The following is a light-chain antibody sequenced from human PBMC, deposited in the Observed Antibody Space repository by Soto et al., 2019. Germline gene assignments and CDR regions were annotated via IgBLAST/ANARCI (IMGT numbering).Light chain of an antibody. J-gene: IGLJ3*02. CDR3: QSYDSSLSGSNWV. V-gene: IGLV1-40*01. Sequence: QSVLTQPPSVSGAPGQRVTISCTGTSSNIGAGYDVHWYQQLPGTAPKLLIYGNSNRPSGVPDRFSGSKSGTSASLAITDLQAEDEADYYYQSYDSSLSGSNWVFGGGTKLTVL. CDR2: GNS. CDR1: SSNIGAGYD.